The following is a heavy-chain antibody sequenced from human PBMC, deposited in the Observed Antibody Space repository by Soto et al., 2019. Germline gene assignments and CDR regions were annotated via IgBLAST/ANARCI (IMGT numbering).Heavy chain of an antibody. D-gene: IGHD3-10*01. CDR3: ARQYYYGSGSYRDY. CDR1: SGSISSSNW. J-gene: IGHJ4*02. V-gene: IGHV4-4*02. CDR2: IYHSGST. Sequence: SETLSLTCAVSSGSISSSNWWSWVRQPPGKGLEWFGEIYHSGSTNYNPSPKSRVTISVDKSKNQFSLQLSSVTAADTAVYYLARQYYYGSGSYRDYWGQG.